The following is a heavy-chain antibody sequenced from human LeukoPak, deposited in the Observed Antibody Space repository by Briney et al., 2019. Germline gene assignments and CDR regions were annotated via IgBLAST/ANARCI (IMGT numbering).Heavy chain of an antibody. CDR2: IIPIFGTA. V-gene: IGHV1-69*13. CDR3: ARVGSSWTGEYNWFDP. D-gene: IGHD6-13*01. CDR1: GGTFSSYA. J-gene: IGHJ5*02. Sequence: ASVKVSCKASGGTFSSYAISWVRQAPGQGLEWMGGIIPIFGTANYAQKFQGRVTITADESTSTAYMELSSLRSEDTAVYYCARVGSSWTGEYNWFDPWGQGTLVTVSS.